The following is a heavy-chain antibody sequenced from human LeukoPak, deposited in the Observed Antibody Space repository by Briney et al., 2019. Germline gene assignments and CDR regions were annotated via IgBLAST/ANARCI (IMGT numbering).Heavy chain of an antibody. V-gene: IGHV4-34*01. CDR1: GGSFSGYY. Sequence: SETLSLTCAVSGGSFSGYYWSWIRQPPGKGLEWIGEINHSGSANYNPSLKSRVTISVDTSKNQFSLKLSSVTAADTAVYYCARLLGSHINYFDPWGQGTLVTVSS. CDR3: ARLLGSHINYFDP. CDR2: INHSGSA. D-gene: IGHD2-21*01. J-gene: IGHJ5*02.